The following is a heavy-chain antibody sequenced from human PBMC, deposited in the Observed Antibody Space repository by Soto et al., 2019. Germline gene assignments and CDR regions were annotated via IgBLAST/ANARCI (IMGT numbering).Heavy chain of an antibody. V-gene: IGHV1-69*04. CDR2: IIPILGIA. CDR1: GGTFSSYT. D-gene: IGHD5-12*01. Sequence: SVKVSCKASGGTFSSYTISWVRQAPGQGLEWMGRIIPILGIANYAQKFQGRVTITADRSTSTAYMELSSLRSEDTAVYYCARDQGLRFALFGEDQVVHWGPGXLVTDSS. J-gene: IGHJ4*02. CDR3: ARDQGLRFALFGEDQVVH.